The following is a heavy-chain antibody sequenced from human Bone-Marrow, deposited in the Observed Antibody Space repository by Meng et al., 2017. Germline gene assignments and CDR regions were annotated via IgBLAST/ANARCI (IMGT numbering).Heavy chain of an antibody. CDR2: INPKSGDT. J-gene: IGHJ4*02. CDR3: ARDEDISAAGKLFGDY. V-gene: IGHV1-2*06. CDR1: VHTCTSVG. Sequence: LVQAGTGVRTPGASGRVSGKPSVHTCTSVGIGWVRQAPGQGLEWMGRINPKSGDTHYAQRFQGRVTMTGDTSIRTAYMELSGLRSDDTAMYYCARDEDISAAGKLFGDYWGQGTLVTVSS. D-gene: IGHD6-13*01.